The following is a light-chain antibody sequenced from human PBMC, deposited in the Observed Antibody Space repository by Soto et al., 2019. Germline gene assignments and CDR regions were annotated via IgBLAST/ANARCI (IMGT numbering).Light chain of an antibody. CDR2: GAA. J-gene: IGKJ2*01. V-gene: IGKV3-20*01. CDR1: QTIIGNY. CDR3: QQHVNSVYI. Sequence: ESVLTQSPGTLSLSPGERATLSCRASQTIIGNYLAWYRQKPGQAPRLLIYGAANSATVVPDRFSGSDSGTDFSLTITRLEPEDGAVCYCQQHVNSVYIFGQGTRLAIK.